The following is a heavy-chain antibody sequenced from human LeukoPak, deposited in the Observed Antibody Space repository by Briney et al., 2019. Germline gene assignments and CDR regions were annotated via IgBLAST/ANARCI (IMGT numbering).Heavy chain of an antibody. J-gene: IGHJ4*02. D-gene: IGHD3-3*02. Sequence: PGGSLRLSCAASGFSFRSYAMNWVRQAPGKGLEWVSAISGSGTNTYYADSVKGRFTISRDNSKNTLDLQMNSLRAEDTAVYYCAKANGAIFGVAGYFDYWGQGTLVTVSS. CDR3: AKANGAIFGVAGYFDY. V-gene: IGHV3-23*01. CDR2: ISGSGTNT. CDR1: GFSFRSYA.